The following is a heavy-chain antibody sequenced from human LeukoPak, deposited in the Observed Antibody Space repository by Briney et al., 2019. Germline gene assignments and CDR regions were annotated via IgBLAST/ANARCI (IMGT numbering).Heavy chain of an antibody. Sequence: GGSLKLSCAASGFTFNNHAMSWVRQAPGKGLEWVSAINDGGGSTYYADSVKGRFTISRDNSRNTLYLQMNSQRAEDTAIYYCAKEGWLYRYFDYWGRGALVTVSS. CDR1: GFTFNNHA. CDR3: AKEGWLYRYFDY. J-gene: IGHJ4*02. CDR2: INDGGGST. D-gene: IGHD5-12*01. V-gene: IGHV3-23*01.